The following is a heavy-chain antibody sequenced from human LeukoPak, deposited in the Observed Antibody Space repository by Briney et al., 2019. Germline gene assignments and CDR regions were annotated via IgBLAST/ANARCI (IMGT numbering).Heavy chain of an antibody. CDR3: ARDREFSSGWYFDN. D-gene: IGHD6-19*01. CDR1: GFTLSSYS. Sequence: GGSLRLSCAASGFTLSSYSMNWVRQAPGRGLEWVSYISSHSSTMYYADSVKGRFTISRDNAENSLYLQMSSLRVEDTAVYYCARDREFSSGWYFDNWGQGTLVTVSS. V-gene: IGHV3-48*01. J-gene: IGHJ4*02. CDR2: ISSHSSTM.